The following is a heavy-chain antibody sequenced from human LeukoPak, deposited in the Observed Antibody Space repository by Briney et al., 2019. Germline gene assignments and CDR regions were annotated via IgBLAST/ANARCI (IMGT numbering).Heavy chain of an antibody. V-gene: IGHV1-69*04. D-gene: IGHD6-13*01. Sequence: GASVKVSCKASGGTFSSYAISWVRQAPGQGLEWMGRIIPILGIANYAQKFQGRVTITADKSTSTAYMELSSLRSEGTAVYYCAYSSSWDDAFDIWGQGTMVTVSS. CDR1: GGTFSSYA. CDR3: AYSSSWDDAFDI. J-gene: IGHJ3*02. CDR2: IIPILGIA.